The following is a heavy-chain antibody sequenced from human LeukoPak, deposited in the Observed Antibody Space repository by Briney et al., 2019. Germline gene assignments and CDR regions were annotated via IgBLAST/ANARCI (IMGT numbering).Heavy chain of an antibody. CDR2: IYTGGST. V-gene: IGHV3-53*01. Sequence: PGGSLRLSCAASGFTVSSNYMSWVRQAPGEGLEWVSVIYTGGSTYYADSVKGRFTISRDNSKNTLFLQMSSLRGEDTAVYFCARDRGGTFGIWGQGTLVTVSS. CDR1: GFTVSSNY. D-gene: IGHD2-15*01. J-gene: IGHJ4*02. CDR3: ARDRGGTFGI.